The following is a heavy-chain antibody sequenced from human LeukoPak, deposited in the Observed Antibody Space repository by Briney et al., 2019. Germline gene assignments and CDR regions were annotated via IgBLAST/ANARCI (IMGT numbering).Heavy chain of an antibody. J-gene: IGHJ5*02. CDR3: ARDFWQQLLS. V-gene: IGHV3-7*01. Sequence: GGSLRLSCAASGFILSNYWMSWVRQAPGKGLEWVANIRGDGNEKYYVDSVKGRFIISRDNAKNSLYLQLNSLRAEDTAVYYCARDFWQQLLSWGQGTLVTVSS. CDR1: GFILSNYW. CDR2: IRGDGNEK. D-gene: IGHD6-13*01.